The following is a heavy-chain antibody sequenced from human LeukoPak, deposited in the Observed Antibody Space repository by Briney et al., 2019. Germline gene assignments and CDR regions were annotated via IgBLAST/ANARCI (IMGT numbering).Heavy chain of an antibody. V-gene: IGHV3-23*01. CDR2: ISGSGGST. Sequence: GGSLRLSCAASGFTFSSYAMSWVRQAPGKGLEWVSAISGSGGSTYYADSVKGRFTISRDNSKNTLYLQMNSLGAEDTAVYYCAKDLDDILLFDYWGQGTLVTVSS. D-gene: IGHD3-9*01. CDR3: AKDLDDILLFDY. CDR1: GFTFSSYA. J-gene: IGHJ4*02.